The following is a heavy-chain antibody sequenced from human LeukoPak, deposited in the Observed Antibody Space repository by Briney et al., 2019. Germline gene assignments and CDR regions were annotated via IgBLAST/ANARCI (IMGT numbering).Heavy chain of an antibody. J-gene: IGHJ4*02. CDR1: GFIFTDYA. Sequence: GRSLRLSCAASGFIFTDYAMHWVRQAPGKGLEWVALVSYDGRNENYADSVKGRFTISRDTPKNTLYLQMNSLRVEDTAVYYCASWPVGWYGEDSWGQGTLVTVSS. CDR2: VSYDGRNE. V-gene: IGHV3-30*14. D-gene: IGHD6-19*01. CDR3: ASWPVGWYGEDS.